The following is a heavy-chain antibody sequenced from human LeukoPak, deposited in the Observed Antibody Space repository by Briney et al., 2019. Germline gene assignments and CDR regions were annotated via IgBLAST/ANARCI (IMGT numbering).Heavy chain of an antibody. Sequence: GGSLRLSCAASGFTFSSSGMHWVRQAPGKGLEWVAFIAYDGNYRDHTASVRGRFTISRDNSKNTLHLQMDSLSTEDTAIYYCVKNYGGKSVFGYWGQGTLVTVSS. CDR1: GFTFSSSG. CDR3: VKNYGGKSVFGY. V-gene: IGHV3-30*02. CDR2: IAYDGNYR. D-gene: IGHD4-23*01. J-gene: IGHJ4*02.